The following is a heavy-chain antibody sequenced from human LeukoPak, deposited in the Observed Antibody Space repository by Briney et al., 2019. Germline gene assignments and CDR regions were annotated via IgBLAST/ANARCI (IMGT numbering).Heavy chain of an antibody. V-gene: IGHV1-18*01. Sequence: ASVKVSCKASGYTFTSYGISWVRQAPGQGLEWMGWISAYNGNTNYAQKLQGRVTMTTDTSTSTAYVELRSLRSDDTAVYYCARVGGRCSGGSCYTTRPGYWGQGTLVTVSS. CDR1: GYTFTSYG. J-gene: IGHJ4*02. D-gene: IGHD2-15*01. CDR3: ARVGGRCSGGSCYTTRPGY. CDR2: ISAYNGNT.